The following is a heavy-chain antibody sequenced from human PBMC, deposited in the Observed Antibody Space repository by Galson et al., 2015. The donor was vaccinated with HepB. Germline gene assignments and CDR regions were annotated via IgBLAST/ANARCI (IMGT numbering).Heavy chain of an antibody. J-gene: IGHJ3*02. Sequence: SVKVSCKASGGTFSSYAISWVRQAPGQGLEWMGGIIPILGIANYAQKFQGRVTITADKSTSTAYMELSSLRSEDTAVYYCARVQYYDFWSGPRWANAFDIWGQGTMVTVSS. CDR2: IIPILGIA. CDR1: GGTFSSYA. V-gene: IGHV1-69*10. D-gene: IGHD3-3*01. CDR3: ARVQYYDFWSGPRWANAFDI.